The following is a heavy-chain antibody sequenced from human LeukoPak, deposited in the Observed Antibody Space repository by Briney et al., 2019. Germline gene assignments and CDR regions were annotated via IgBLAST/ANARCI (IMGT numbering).Heavy chain of an antibody. J-gene: IGHJ4*02. Sequence: SETLSLTCTVSGASISAYYWSWIRQPPGRGLEWIGYISDSGNTNYNPCLKSRVTISVDTSKNQFSLKLSFVTPADTAVYYCARVKDGDYGLDYWGQGILVTASS. D-gene: IGHD4-17*01. CDR2: ISDSGNT. CDR3: ARVKDGDYGLDY. CDR1: GASISAYY. V-gene: IGHV4-59*01.